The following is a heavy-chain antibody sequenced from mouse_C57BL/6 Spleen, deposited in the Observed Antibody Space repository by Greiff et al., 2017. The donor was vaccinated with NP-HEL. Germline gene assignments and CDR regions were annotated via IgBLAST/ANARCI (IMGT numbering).Heavy chain of an antibody. CDR1: GYTFTSYG. V-gene: IGHV1-81*01. CDR2: IYPRSGNT. J-gene: IGHJ3*01. CDR3: ARRDCGSSWFAY. D-gene: IGHD1-1*01. Sequence: VQLQQSGAELARPGASVKLSCKASGYTFTSYGISWVKQRTGQGLEWIGEIYPRSGNTYYNEKFKGKATLTADKSSSTAYMELRSLTSEDSAVYFCARRDCGSSWFAYWGQGTLVTVSA.